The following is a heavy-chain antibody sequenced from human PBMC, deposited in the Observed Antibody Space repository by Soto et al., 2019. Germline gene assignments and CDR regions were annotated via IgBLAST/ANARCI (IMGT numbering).Heavy chain of an antibody. CDR2: IIPILGIA. V-gene: IGHV1-69*08. Sequence: QVQLVQSGAEVKKPGSSVKVSCKASGGTFSSYTISWVRQAPGQGLERMGRIIPILGIANYAQKFQGRVTITADKSTSTAYMGLSSLRSEDTAVYYCARDFANCSGGSCYSVPDYWGQGTLVTVSS. J-gene: IGHJ4*02. CDR1: GGTFSSYT. CDR3: ARDFANCSGGSCYSVPDY. D-gene: IGHD2-15*01.